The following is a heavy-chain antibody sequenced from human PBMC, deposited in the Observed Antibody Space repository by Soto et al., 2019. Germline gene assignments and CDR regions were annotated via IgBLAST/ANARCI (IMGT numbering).Heavy chain of an antibody. Sequence: PSETLSLTCTVSGDSVSSGGYYWTWIRQRPGKGLEWIGYIFHTGSTYYSPSLKTRLTLSIDTSKSQFSLRLTSVTAADTAVYYCATHPPYGPLDHWGQGTLVTVSS. V-gene: IGHV4-31*03. D-gene: IGHD4-17*01. CDR3: ATHPPYGPLDH. CDR2: IFHTGST. J-gene: IGHJ4*02. CDR1: GDSVSSGGYY.